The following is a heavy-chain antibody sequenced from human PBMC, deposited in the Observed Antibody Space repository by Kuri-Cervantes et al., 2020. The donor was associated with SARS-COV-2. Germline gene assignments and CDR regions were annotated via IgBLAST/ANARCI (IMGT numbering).Heavy chain of an antibody. V-gene: IGHV1-69*13. D-gene: IGHD4-17*01. CDR1: GGTFSSYD. Sequence: SVKVSCKASGGTFSSYDISWVRQAPGQGVEWMGGISPMFDAAKYGQKFQGRVTIIADESTSTAYMELSSLRSEDTAVYYCARGSTGLGALDFWGQGTLVTVSS. CDR2: ISPMFDAA. CDR3: ARGSTGLGALDF. J-gene: IGHJ4*02.